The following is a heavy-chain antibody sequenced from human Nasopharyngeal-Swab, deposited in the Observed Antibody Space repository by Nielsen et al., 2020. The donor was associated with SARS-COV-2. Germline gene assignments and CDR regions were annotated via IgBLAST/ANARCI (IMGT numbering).Heavy chain of an antibody. Sequence: GESLKISCVASGFTFSDHDMNWVRQAPGKGLEWVSAISGSGRNTYYANSVEGRFTISRDNSKSTLFLQMNSLRADDTAVYYCAKDGTIGYSHFDDWGQGTLVTVSS. CDR1: GFTFSDHD. CDR2: ISGSGRNT. D-gene: IGHD3-22*01. J-gene: IGHJ4*02. V-gene: IGHV3-23*01. CDR3: AKDGTIGYSHFDD.